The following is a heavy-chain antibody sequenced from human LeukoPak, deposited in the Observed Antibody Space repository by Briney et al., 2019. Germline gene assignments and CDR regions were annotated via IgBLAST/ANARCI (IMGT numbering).Heavy chain of an antibody. CDR3: ARRTSRIAAAGSGRHDAFDI. J-gene: IGHJ3*02. CDR2: IYPGDSDT. CDR1: GYSFTSYW. V-gene: IGHV5-51*01. Sequence: GESLKISCKGSGYSFTSYWIGWVRQMPGKGLEWMGIIYPGDSDTRYSPSFQGQVTISADKSISTAYLQWSSLKASDTAMYYCARRTSRIAAAGSGRHDAFDIWGQGTMVTVSS. D-gene: IGHD6-13*01.